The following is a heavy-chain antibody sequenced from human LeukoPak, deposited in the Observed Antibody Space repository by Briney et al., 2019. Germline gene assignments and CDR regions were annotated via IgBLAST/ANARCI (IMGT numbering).Heavy chain of an antibody. CDR3: AKSLLTTATGTGRAFDI. J-gene: IGHJ3*02. CDR1: GFTFSTYW. Sequence: GGSLRLSCAASGFTFSTYWMTWVRQAPGKGLEWVANIKPDGSEKYYVDSVKGRFTISRDNSKNTLYLQMNSLRAEDTAQYFCAKSLLTTATGTGRAFDIWGQGTMVTVSS. CDR2: IKPDGSEK. D-gene: IGHD1-1*01. V-gene: IGHV3-7*03.